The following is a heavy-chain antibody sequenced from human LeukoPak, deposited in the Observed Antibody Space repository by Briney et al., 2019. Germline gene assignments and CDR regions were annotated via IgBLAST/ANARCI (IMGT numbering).Heavy chain of an antibody. D-gene: IGHD3-22*01. Sequence: PGRSLRLSCATSGFTFSTYAMHWVREAPGKGLEWVAVISFDGTDKYYADSVKGRFTISRDSSKNTLYLQMNSLRAEDSAVYYCARQDDKYGGDYWGRATLVTVSS. J-gene: IGHJ4*02. V-gene: IGHV3-30*04. CDR3: ARQDDKYGGDY. CDR2: ISFDGTDK. CDR1: GFTFSTYA.